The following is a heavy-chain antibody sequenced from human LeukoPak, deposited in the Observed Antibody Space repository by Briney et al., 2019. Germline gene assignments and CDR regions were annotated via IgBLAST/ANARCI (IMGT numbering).Heavy chain of an antibody. CDR2: INPSGGST. Sequence: ASVKVSGKTSGYSFTSYYIHWVRQAPGQGLEWMGVINPSGGSTSYTQKFQGRVTMTRDTSTSTVYMELSSLTSEDTAMYYCARDLMRYYDSSGYSGIQHWGQGTLVTVSS. V-gene: IGHV1-46*01. J-gene: IGHJ1*01. D-gene: IGHD3-22*01. CDR1: GYSFTSYY. CDR3: ARDLMRYYDSSGYSGIQH.